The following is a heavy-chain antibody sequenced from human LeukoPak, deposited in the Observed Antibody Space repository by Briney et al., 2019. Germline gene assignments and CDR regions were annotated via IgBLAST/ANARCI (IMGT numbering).Heavy chain of an antibody. V-gene: IGHV1-69*04. D-gene: IGHD4-17*01. CDR2: IIPIFGIA. CDR3: ARGGDYGRPPYNWFDP. Sequence: AASVTLSCKASGGTFSSYAISWVRHAHGQGLDWMGRIIPIFGIANYAQKFQGRVTITADKSTSTAYMGPSSLRSEDTGVYYCARGGDYGRPPYNWFDPWGQGTLVTVSS. CDR1: GGTFSSYA. J-gene: IGHJ5*02.